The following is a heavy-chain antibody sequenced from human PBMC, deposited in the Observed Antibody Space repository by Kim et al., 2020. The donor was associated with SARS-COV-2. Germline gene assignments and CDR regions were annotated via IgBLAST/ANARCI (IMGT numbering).Heavy chain of an antibody. CDR2: T. V-gene: IGHV1-2*04. J-gene: IGHJ4*02. D-gene: IGHD3-16*01. Sequence: TNYAQKFQGWVTMTRDTSISTAYMELSRLRSDDTAVYYCAREGRFGGVGYWGQGTLFTVSS. CDR3: AREGRFGGVGY.